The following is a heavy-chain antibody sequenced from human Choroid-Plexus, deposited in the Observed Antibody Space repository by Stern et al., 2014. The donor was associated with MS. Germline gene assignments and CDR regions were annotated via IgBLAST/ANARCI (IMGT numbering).Heavy chain of an antibody. CDR3: ARDQRGITIFGVVTDYYYLGMDV. CDR2: INPNTGGT. D-gene: IGHD3-3*01. J-gene: IGHJ6*02. CDR1: GYIFTGYY. V-gene: IGHV1-2*02. Sequence: QVQLVQSGAEVKKPGASVKVSCTTSGYIFTGYYIHWVRQAPGQGLEWMAWINPNTGGTKYAQKFQGRVTMSRDPSISTAYVELSSLTSDDTAVYYCARDQRGITIFGVVTDYYYLGMDVWGQGTTVTVSS.